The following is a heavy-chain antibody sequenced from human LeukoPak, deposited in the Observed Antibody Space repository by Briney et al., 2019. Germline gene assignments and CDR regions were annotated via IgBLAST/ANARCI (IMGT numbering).Heavy chain of an antibody. D-gene: IGHD6-13*01. V-gene: IGHV3-48*03. Sequence: GGSLRLSCAASGFTFSGYEMNWVRQAPGKGLEWVSYISSSGSTIYYADSVKGRFTISRDNAKNSLYLQMNSLRAEDTAVYYCARAPWSSSWYEGGYWGQGTLVTVSS. CDR1: GFTFSGYE. CDR3: ARAPWSSSWYEGGY. CDR2: ISSSGSTI. J-gene: IGHJ4*02.